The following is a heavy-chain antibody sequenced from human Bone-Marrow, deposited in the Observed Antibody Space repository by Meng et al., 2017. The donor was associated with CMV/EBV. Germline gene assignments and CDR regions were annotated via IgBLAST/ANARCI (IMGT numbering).Heavy chain of an antibody. CDR2: INHSGST. V-gene: IGHV4-34*01. CDR3: ARAVRLAPYSWDY. D-gene: IGHD2-15*01. J-gene: IGHJ4*02. CDR1: GGSFSGYY. Sequence: SETLSLTCTVSGGSFSGYYWSWIRQPPGKGLEWIGEINHSGSTNYNPSLKSRVTISVDTSKNQFSLKLSSVTAADTAVYYCARAVRLAPYSWDYWGQGTLVTVSS.